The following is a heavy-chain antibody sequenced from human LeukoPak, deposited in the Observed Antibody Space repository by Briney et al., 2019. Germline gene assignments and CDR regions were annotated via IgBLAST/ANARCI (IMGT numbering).Heavy chain of an antibody. CDR3: AKTFPYGTTWFGFRDY. CDR1: GFPFSNNV. V-gene: IGHV3-23*01. CDR2: ISGGGGDT. J-gene: IGHJ4*02. D-gene: IGHD3-10*01. Sequence: PGGSLRLSCAASGFPFSNNVMTWVRQAPGRGLDWLSAISGGGGDTYYADSVKGRFTISRDNSKNILYLQMSSLTAEDTAVYYCAKTFPYGTTWFGFRDYWGQGALVTVSS.